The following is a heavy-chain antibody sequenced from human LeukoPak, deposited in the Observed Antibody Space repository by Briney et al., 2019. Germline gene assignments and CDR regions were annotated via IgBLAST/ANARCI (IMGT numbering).Heavy chain of an antibody. D-gene: IGHD1-14*01. CDR3: AKDIATGNRLYYFDY. V-gene: IGHV3-9*01. Sequence: GASLRLSCAASGFTFDDYAMHWVRQAPGKGLEWVSGISWNSGSIGYADSVKGRFTISRDSAKNSLYLQMNSLRAEDTALYYCAKDIATGNRLYYFDYWGQGTLLTVSS. CDR2: ISWNSGSI. CDR1: GFTFDDYA. J-gene: IGHJ4*02.